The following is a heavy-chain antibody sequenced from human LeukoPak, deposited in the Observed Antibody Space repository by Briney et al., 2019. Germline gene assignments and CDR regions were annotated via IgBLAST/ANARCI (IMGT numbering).Heavy chain of an antibody. V-gene: IGHV4-39*01. CDR3: ARQGGDFDY. Sequence: SETLSLTCTVSSGSVSSGDYYWGWIRQPPGKGLEWIGSIYYSGSIYYNPSLKSRVTISVDTSKNQFSLKLSSVTAADTAVYYCARQGGDFDYWGQGTLVTVSS. CDR2: IYYSGSI. D-gene: IGHD2-21*01. CDR1: SGSVSSGDYY. J-gene: IGHJ4*02.